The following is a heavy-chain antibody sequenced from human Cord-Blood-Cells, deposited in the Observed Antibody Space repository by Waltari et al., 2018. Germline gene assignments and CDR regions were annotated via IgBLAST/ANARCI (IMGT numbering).Heavy chain of an antibody. D-gene: IGHD2-21*01. CDR3: ASGGVVVIASGYYYYGMDV. CDR2: INHSGST. CDR1: GGSFSGYY. Sequence: QVQLQQWGAGLLKPSETLSLTCAVYGGSFSGYYWRWIRQPPGKGLEGIGEINHSGSTNYNPSLKSRVTISVDTSKNQFSLKLSSVTAADTAVYYCASGGVVVIASGYYYYGMDVWGQGTTVTVSS. V-gene: IGHV4-34*01. J-gene: IGHJ6*02.